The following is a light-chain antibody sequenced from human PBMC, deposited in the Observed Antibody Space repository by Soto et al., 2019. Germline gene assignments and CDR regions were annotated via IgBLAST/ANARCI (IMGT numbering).Light chain of an antibody. J-gene: IGKJ1*01. CDR1: QSVSSN. CDR2: GAS. Sequence: EIVMTQSPATLSVSPGGRASLSCRASQSVSSNLAWYQQKPGQAPRLLIYGASTRATGIPARFSGSGSGTEFTLTISSLQSVDFAVYYCQQYNNWLTWTFGQGTKVDIK. CDR3: QQYNNWLTWT. V-gene: IGKV3-15*01.